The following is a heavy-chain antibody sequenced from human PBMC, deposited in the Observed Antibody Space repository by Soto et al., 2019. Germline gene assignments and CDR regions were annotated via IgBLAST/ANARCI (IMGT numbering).Heavy chain of an antibody. Sequence: QMQLQESGPGLVKPSETLSLTCTVSGASVTTGYWSWIRQPPGKGLEWIGFMYFAGSFNYNPSLSSRVTISVETSKSQFSMTLTSVTAADTAVYYCARSDYDSTGFAVDPWGQGILVTVSS. D-gene: IGHD3-22*01. CDR2: MYFAGSF. CDR1: GASVTTGY. CDR3: ARSDYDSTGFAVDP. J-gene: IGHJ5*02. V-gene: IGHV4-59*02.